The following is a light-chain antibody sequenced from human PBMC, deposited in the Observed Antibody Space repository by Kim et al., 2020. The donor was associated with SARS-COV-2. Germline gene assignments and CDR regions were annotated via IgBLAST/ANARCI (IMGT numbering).Light chain of an antibody. CDR3: GTWDSSLSAVV. V-gene: IGLV1-51*01. J-gene: IGLJ2*01. CDR1: SSNIGNNY. Sequence: VLTQPPSVSAAPGQKVTISCSGSSSNIGNNYVSWYQQLPGTAPKLLIYDNNKRPSGIPDRFSGSKSGTSATLGITGLQTGDEADYYCGTWDSSLSAVVFGGGTQLTVL. CDR2: DNN.